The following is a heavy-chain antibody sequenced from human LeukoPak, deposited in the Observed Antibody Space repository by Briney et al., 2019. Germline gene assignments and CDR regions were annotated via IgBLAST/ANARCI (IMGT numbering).Heavy chain of an antibody. CDR2: INPSGDST. J-gene: IGHJ4*02. D-gene: IGHD1-26*01. CDR1: GYTFSSNY. V-gene: IGHV1-46*01. Sequence: ASVKVSCKASGYTFSSNYLHWVRQAPGQGLEWMGLINPSGDSTSYAQKFQGRVTTTRDTSTTTVYMDLSNLRSEDTAVYYCARGSSGSYYNYFDYWGQGTLVTVSS. CDR3: ARGSSGSYYNYFDY.